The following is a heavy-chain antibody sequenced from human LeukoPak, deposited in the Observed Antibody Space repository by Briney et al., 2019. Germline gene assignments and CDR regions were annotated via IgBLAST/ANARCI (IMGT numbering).Heavy chain of an antibody. V-gene: IGHV3-30*18. Sequence: QTGGSLRLSCAASGFTFSSYGMHWVRQAPGKGLEWVAVISYDGSNKYYADSVKGRFTISRDNSKNTLYLQMNSLRAEDTAVYYCAKERHDILTGYYNYYCGMDVWGQGTTVTVSS. D-gene: IGHD3-9*01. J-gene: IGHJ6*02. CDR1: GFTFSSYG. CDR2: ISYDGSNK. CDR3: AKERHDILTGYYNYYCGMDV.